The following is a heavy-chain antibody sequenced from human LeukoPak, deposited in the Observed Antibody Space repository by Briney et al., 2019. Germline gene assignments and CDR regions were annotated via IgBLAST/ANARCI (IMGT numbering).Heavy chain of an antibody. CDR2: INPNSGGT. J-gene: IGHJ3*02. D-gene: IGHD1-26*01. CDR1: GYTFTGYY. Sequence: ASVKVSCKASGYTFTGYYMHWVRQAPGQGLEWMGWINPNSGGTNYAQKFQGRVTMTRDTSISTAYMELSRLRSDDTAVYYCARVWWELPYEAFDIWGQGTMVTVSS. V-gene: IGHV1-2*02. CDR3: ARVWWELPYEAFDI.